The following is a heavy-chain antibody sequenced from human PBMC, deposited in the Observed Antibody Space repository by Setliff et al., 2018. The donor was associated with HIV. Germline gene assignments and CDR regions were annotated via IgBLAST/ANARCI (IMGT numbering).Heavy chain of an antibody. D-gene: IGHD1-7*01. Sequence: VASVKVSCKASGFTFTGYYVHYVRQAPGQGLEWMGWYKPKDGGTNFVQNFQGRITMTRDTSISTAYMELSRLRSDDTAVYYCARVWEWNYDLGYWGQGTLVTVSS. V-gene: IGHV1-2*02. J-gene: IGHJ4*02. CDR2: YKPKDGGT. CDR3: ARVWEWNYDLGY. CDR1: GFTFTGYY.